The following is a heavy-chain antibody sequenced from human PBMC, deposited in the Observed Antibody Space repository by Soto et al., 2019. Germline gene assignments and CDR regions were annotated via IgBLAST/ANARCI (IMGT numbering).Heavy chain of an antibody. Sequence: GESLNISCKGSGYSFTNYWIGWVRQMPGKGLEWMGIIYPGDSDTRYSPSFQGQVTISADKSITTAHLQWSSLKASDTDMYYCATFSGSYSNAFDIWGQGTMVTVSS. CDR1: GYSFTNYW. CDR2: IYPGDSDT. D-gene: IGHD1-26*01. V-gene: IGHV5-51*01. J-gene: IGHJ3*02. CDR3: ATFSGSYSNAFDI.